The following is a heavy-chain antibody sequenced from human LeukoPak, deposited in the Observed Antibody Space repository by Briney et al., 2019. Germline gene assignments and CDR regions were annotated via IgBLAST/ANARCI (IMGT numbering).Heavy chain of an antibody. CDR1: GFTFSSYG. CDR2: ISYDGSNK. Sequence: GRSLRLSCAASGFTFSSYGMHWVRQAPGKGLEWVAVISYDGSNKYYADSVKGRFTISRDNSKNTLYLQMNSLRAEDTAVYYCAKGTRSSGWYDYFDYWGQGTLVTVSS. J-gene: IGHJ4*02. CDR3: AKGTRSSGWYDYFDY. D-gene: IGHD6-19*01. V-gene: IGHV3-30*18.